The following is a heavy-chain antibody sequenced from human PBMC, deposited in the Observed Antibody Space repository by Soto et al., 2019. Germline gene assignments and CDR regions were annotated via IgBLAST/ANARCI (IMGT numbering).Heavy chain of an antibody. CDR2: FIPIFVSA. CDR3: ARDVSSDTTGFRGYDL. CDR1: GGTVSSYA. J-gene: IGHJ4*02. V-gene: IGHV1-69*01. Sequence: QLHLVQSGAEVKKAGSSVKVSCKASGGTVSSYAITWVRQAPGKGLEWMGVFIPIFVSAHYAPKFQGRITITADESTSTAYMELSGLPSEATAIYYCARDVSSDTTGFRGYDLWGQGTQVTVSS. D-gene: IGHD3-10*01.